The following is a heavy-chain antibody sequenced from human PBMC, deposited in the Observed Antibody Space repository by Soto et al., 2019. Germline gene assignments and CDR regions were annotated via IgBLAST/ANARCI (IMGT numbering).Heavy chain of an antibody. V-gene: IGHV3-7*01. CDR1: GFTFITYW. J-gene: IGHJ4*02. CDR2: IKQDGSEK. D-gene: IGHD4-17*01. Sequence: EVQLVESGGGLVQPGGSLRLSCTASGFTFITYWMSWVRQAPGKGLEWVANIKQDGSEKYYVDSVRGRFTISRDNAKNSLDLQMNSLRAEDTAVYYCGRSAPYSDYLGYFDYWGQGTLVTVSS. CDR3: GRSAPYSDYLGYFDY.